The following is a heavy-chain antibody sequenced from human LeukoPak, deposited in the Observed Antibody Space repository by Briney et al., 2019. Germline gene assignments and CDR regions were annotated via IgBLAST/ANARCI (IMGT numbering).Heavy chain of an antibody. D-gene: IGHD6-19*01. V-gene: IGHV3-30*02. CDR3: AKVGSGWYDIDY. J-gene: IGHJ4*02. CDR1: GFTFSSYE. Sequence: GGSLRLSCAASGFTFSSYEMNWVRQAPGKGLEWVAFIWEEESNKNYADSVKGRFTISRDNSKNTLYLQMNSLRAEDTAVYYCAKVGSGWYDIDYWGQGTLVTVSS. CDR2: IWEEESNK.